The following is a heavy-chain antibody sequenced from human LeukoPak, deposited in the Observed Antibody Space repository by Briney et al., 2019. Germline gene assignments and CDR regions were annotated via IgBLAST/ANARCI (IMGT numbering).Heavy chain of an antibody. CDR2: INPSGGST. J-gene: IGHJ4*02. CDR3: ATGADILTPFDN. Sequence: ASVKVSCKASGYTFTSYYMHWVRQAPGQGLEWMGIINPSGGSTSYAQKFQGRVTMTRDMSTSTVYMELNSLTSEDTAVYYCATGADILTPFDNWGQGSLVTVSS. D-gene: IGHD3-9*01. CDR1: GYTFTSYY. V-gene: IGHV1-46*01.